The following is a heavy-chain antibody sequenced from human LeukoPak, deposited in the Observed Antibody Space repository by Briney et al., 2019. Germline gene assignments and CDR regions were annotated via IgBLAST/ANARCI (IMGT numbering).Heavy chain of an antibody. CDR2: IRYVGSNK. D-gene: IGHD2-2*02. J-gene: IGHJ6*03. CDR1: GFTFSSYG. Sequence: GGSLRLSCAASGFTFSSYGMHWVRQAPGKGLEWVAFIRYVGSNKYYADSVKGRFTISRDNSKNTLYLQMNSLRAEDTAVYYCAKLYCSSTSCYIGDIWGYYYYYMDVWGKGTTVTVPS. CDR3: AKLYCSSTSCYIGDIWGYYYYYMDV. V-gene: IGHV3-30*02.